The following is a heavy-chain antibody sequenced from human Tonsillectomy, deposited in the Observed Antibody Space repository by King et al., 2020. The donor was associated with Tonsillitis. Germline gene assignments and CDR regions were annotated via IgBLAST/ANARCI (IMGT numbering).Heavy chain of an antibody. D-gene: IGHD2-2*01. J-gene: IGHJ4*02. Sequence: VQLVESGGALVQPGQSLRLSSTASGFTFGDYAISWVRQAPGEGLEWLGFIRSKAYGGTTECAASVQGRFTISRDDSKSIAYLQMNSLKTEETAVYYCTRAPAGPNKNDYWGQGTLVTVSS. CDR3: TRAPAGPNKNDY. V-gene: IGHV3-49*04. CDR2: IRSKAYGGTT. CDR1: GFTFGDYA.